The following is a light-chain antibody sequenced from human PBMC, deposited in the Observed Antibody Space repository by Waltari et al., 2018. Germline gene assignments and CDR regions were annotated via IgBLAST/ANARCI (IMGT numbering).Light chain of an antibody. CDR1: QSVLSSSSNSNS. CDR3: QQYSITPFT. Sequence: DIVMTQSTDSLAVSLGERATINCRSSQSVLSSSSNSNSLAWYQQKPGQPPNLLIYWASTRESGVPDRFSGSGSGTDFTLTISSLQAEDVAVYYCQQYSITPFTFGPGTKVDIK. CDR2: WAS. V-gene: IGKV4-1*01. J-gene: IGKJ3*01.